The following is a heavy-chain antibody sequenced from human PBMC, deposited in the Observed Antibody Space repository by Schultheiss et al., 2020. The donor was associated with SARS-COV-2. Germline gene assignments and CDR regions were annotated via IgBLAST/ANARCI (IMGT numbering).Heavy chain of an antibody. J-gene: IGHJ4*02. CDR2: IYSDGTT. CDR3: AKVGGFRELES. D-gene: IGHD3-10*01. V-gene: IGHV3-66*02. Sequence: GGSLRLSCAASGFTVSSNYMSWVRLAPGKGLEWVSIIYSDGTTYYADSVKGRFTISRDNFKNTLYLQMNSLRAEDTAVFYCAKVGGFRELESWGQGTLVTVSS. CDR1: GFTVSSNY.